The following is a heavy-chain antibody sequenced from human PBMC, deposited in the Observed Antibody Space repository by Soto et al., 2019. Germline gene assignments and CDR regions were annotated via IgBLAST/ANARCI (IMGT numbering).Heavy chain of an antibody. CDR1: GGTFSSYA. Sequence: SVKVSCKASGGTFSSYAISWVRQAPGQGLEWMGGIIPIFGTANYAQKFQGRVTITADKSTSTAYMELSSLRSEDTAVYYCAREEVAGWVGLFDYWGQGTLVTVSS. J-gene: IGHJ4*02. V-gene: IGHV1-69*06. D-gene: IGHD6-19*01. CDR2: IIPIFGTA. CDR3: AREEVAGWVGLFDY.